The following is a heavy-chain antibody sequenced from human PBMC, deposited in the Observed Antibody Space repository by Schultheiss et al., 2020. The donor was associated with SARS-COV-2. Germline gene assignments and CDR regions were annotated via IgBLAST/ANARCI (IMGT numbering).Heavy chain of an antibody. V-gene: IGHV1-69*13. D-gene: IGHD2-2*01. Sequence: SVKVSCKASGGTFSSYAISWVRQAPGQGLEWMGGIIPIFGTANYAQKFQGRVTITADESTSTAYMELSSLRSEDTAVYYCAKDRLPRYCSSASCYLDPTYWGQGALVTVSS. CDR1: GGTFSSYA. CDR3: AKDRLPRYCSSASCYLDPTY. J-gene: IGHJ4*02. CDR2: IIPIFGTA.